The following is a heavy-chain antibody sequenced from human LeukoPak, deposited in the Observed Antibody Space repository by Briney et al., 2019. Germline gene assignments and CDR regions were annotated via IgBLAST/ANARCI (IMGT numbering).Heavy chain of an antibody. CDR1: GFPFANTW. J-gene: IGHJ3*02. CDR3: ATVIFVYSAFDI. V-gene: IGHV3-15*01. Sequence: GGTLTLSCSASGFPFANTWMTWIRQAPGKGLEWVGRIKSKHDAATTAYPAPVKGRFTISRDDSKNTLYLQMTSLNAEDSAVYFCATVIFVYSAFDIWGQGTVVTVSS. CDR2: IKSKHDAATT. D-gene: IGHD3-16*02.